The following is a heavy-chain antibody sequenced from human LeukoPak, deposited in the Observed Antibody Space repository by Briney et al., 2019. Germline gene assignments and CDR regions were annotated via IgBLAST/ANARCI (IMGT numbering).Heavy chain of an antibody. J-gene: IGHJ4*02. CDR3: ARVLRLGEVSLGF. CDR1: GYKFSSYG. V-gene: IGHV1-18*01. Sequence: ASVKVSCKASGYKFSSYGITWVRQARGQGLEWMGWTTAYNGNTRIAEKFQARVTLTTDTATDTAFMELGSLRFDDTAVYYCARVLRLGEVSLGFWGQGTLVTVSS. CDR2: TTAYNGNT. D-gene: IGHD3-16*02.